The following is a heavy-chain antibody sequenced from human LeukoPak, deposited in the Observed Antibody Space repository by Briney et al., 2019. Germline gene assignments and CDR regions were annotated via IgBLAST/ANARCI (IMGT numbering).Heavy chain of an antibody. Sequence: HSGGSLRLSCSASGFSFSYYGFHWVRQAPGKGLEWVALISYDGTNKYYADSVKGRFTISRDNSKNTLFLQMNSLRAEDTAVYYCAKSPGIGTYGDRSTAVDYWGQGTLVAVSS. D-gene: IGHD4-17*01. J-gene: IGHJ4*02. V-gene: IGHV3-30*18. CDR2: ISYDGTNK. CDR3: AKSPGIGTYGDRSTAVDY. CDR1: GFSFSYYG.